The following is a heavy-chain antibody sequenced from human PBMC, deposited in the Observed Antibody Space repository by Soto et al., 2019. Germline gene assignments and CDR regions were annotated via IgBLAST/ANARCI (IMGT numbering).Heavy chain of an antibody. CDR1: GFTFSDYG. Sequence: PGGSLRLSCVASGFTFSDYGIHWVRQAPDKGLEWVAVVWFDGSIQYYGDPVKGRFTISRDNSNNTVDLQMNNLRAEDTAVYYCARVDFGGNSYYFDYWGQGTPVTVS. CDR2: VWFDGSIQ. D-gene: IGHD1-7*01. J-gene: IGHJ4*02. V-gene: IGHV3-33*01. CDR3: ARVDFGGNSYYFDY.